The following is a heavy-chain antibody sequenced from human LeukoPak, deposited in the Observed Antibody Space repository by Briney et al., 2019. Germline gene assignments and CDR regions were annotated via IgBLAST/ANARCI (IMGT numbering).Heavy chain of an antibody. J-gene: IGHJ4*02. CDR1: GFIFSSYW. Sequence: PGGSLRLSCAASGFIFSSYWMTWVRQAPRKGLEWVATIRYDGDEKFYVDSVTGRFTISRDNAKNSLFLHMNSLAAEDTAVYYCVRESFSRGDFNWGQGTLDSVSS. CDR3: VRESFSRGDFN. CDR2: IRYDGDEK. D-gene: IGHD7-27*01. V-gene: IGHV3-7*01.